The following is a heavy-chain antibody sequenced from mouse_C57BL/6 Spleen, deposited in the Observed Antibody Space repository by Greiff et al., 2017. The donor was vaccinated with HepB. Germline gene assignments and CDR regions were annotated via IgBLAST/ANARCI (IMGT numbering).Heavy chain of an antibody. V-gene: IGHV1-18*01. J-gene: IGHJ4*01. CDR2: INPNNGGT. Sequence: VQLQQSGPELVKPGASVKIPCKASGYTFPDYNMDWVKQSHGKSLEWIGDINPNNGGTIYNQKFKGKATLTVDKSSSTAYMELRSLTSEDTAVYYCARGGKFITTVVATYYYAMDYWGQGTSVTVSS. D-gene: IGHD1-1*01. CDR3: ARGGKFITTVVATYYYAMDY. CDR1: GYTFPDYN.